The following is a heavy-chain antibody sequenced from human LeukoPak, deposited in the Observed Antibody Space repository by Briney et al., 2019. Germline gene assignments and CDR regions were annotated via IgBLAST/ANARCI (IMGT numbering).Heavy chain of an antibody. Sequence: GGSLRLSCAASGFTFSSYGMHWVRQAPGKGLEWVAFIRYDGRNKYYADSVKGRFTISRDNAKNSLYLQMNSLRAEDTAVYYCARYHSSGYYNDAFDIWGQGTMVTVSS. CDR1: GFTFSSYG. V-gene: IGHV3-30*02. J-gene: IGHJ3*02. CDR3: ARYHSSGYYNDAFDI. D-gene: IGHD3-22*01. CDR2: IRYDGRNK.